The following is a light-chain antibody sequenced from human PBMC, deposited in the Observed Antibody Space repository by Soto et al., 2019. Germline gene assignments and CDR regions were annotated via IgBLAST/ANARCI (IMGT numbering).Light chain of an antibody. J-gene: IGKJ2*01. CDR1: QSVSSNY. CDR2: GAS. Sequence: EIVLTQSPGTLPLSPGERATLSCRASQSVSSNYLVWYQQKPGQAPRPLIYGASSRDTGIPDRFSGSGSGTDFTLTISRLEPEDFAVYYCQQYDNSPFTFGQGTKLEIK. V-gene: IGKV3-20*01. CDR3: QQYDNSPFT.